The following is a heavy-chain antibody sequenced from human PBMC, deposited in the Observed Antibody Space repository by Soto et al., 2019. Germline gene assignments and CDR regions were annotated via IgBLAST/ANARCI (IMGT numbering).Heavy chain of an antibody. Sequence: SETLSLTCTVSGGSVSSGDYYWSWIRQPPGKGLEWIGYIYYSGSTYYNPSLKIRVTISVDTSKNQFSLNLSSVTAADPAVYYCAREITREAAAGSYDWYFDLWGRGTLVTVSS. D-gene: IGHD6-13*01. CDR2: IYYSGST. CDR1: GGSVSSGDYY. J-gene: IGHJ2*01. CDR3: AREITREAAAGSYDWYFDL. V-gene: IGHV4-30-4*01.